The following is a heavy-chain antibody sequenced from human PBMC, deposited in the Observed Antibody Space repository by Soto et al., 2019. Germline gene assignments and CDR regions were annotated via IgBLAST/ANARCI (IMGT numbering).Heavy chain of an antibody. Sequence: GGSLRLSCAASGFTFSSYAMSWVRQAPGKGLEWVSAISGSGGSTYYADSVKGRFTISRDNSKNTLYLQMNSLRAEDTAVYYCAKASYRSGGSYGVGSFGGQGTLVTVSS. CDR1: GFTFSSYA. CDR3: AKASYRSGGSYGVGSF. J-gene: IGHJ4*02. CDR2: ISGSGGST. V-gene: IGHV3-23*01. D-gene: IGHD2-15*01.